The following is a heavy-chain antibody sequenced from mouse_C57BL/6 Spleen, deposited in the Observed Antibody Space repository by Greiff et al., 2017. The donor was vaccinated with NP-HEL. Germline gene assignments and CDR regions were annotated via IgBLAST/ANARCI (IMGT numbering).Heavy chain of an antibody. V-gene: IGHV1-69*01. CDR2: IDPSDSYT. CDR3: ARGDSSYYYAMDY. Sequence: QVQLQQPGAELVMPGASVKLSCKASGYTFTSYWMHWVKQRPGQGLEWIGEIDPSDSYTNYNQKFKGKSTLTVDKSSSTAYMQLSSLTSEDSAVYYCARGDSSYYYAMDYWGQGTSVTVSS. CDR1: GYTFTSYW. J-gene: IGHJ4*01. D-gene: IGHD2-13*01.